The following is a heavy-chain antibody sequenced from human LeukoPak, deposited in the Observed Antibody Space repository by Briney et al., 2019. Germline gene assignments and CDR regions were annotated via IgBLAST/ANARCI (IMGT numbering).Heavy chain of an antibody. Sequence: ASVKVSCKASGYTFTSYGIIWVRQAPGQGLEWMGWISAYNGNTNYAQKLQGRVTMTTDTSTSTAYMELRSLRSDDTAVYYCARSSSGYDSADYYSYYYRDVWGKGTTVTVS. CDR2: ISAYNGNT. V-gene: IGHV1-18*01. D-gene: IGHD5-12*01. J-gene: IGHJ6*03. CDR3: ARSSSGYDSADYYSYYYRDV. CDR1: GYTFTSYG.